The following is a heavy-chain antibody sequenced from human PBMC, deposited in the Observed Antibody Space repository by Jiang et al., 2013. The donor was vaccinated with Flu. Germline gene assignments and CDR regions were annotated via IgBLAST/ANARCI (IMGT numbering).Heavy chain of an antibody. CDR2: INYSGNT. V-gene: IGHV4-39*01. Sequence: GLVKPTQTLSLTCTVSGGSISNSGSHWGWIRQPPGKGLEWIGSINYSGNTYYKPSLSSRVTMSVDTSKNQISLKLSSVTAADTAVYYCARGTTATSFDYWGQGTLVTVSS. J-gene: IGHJ4*02. D-gene: IGHD4-17*01. CDR1: GGSISNSGSH. CDR3: ARGTTATSFDY.